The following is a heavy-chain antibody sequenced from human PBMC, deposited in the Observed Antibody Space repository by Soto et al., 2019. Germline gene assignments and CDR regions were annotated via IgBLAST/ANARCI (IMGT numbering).Heavy chain of an antibody. V-gene: IGHV4-59*01. J-gene: IGHJ3*01. CDR1: GGSISSYY. Sequence: PSETLSLTCTVSGGSISSYYWSWIRQPPGKGLEWIGYIYLRGTTNYNPSLKSRVTMSADTSKNQFSLKLNSVTAADTAVYYCALFYYYDTSGYPFDVWGQGMMVTVS. CDR2: IYLRGTT. CDR3: ALFYYYDTSGYPFDV. D-gene: IGHD3-22*01.